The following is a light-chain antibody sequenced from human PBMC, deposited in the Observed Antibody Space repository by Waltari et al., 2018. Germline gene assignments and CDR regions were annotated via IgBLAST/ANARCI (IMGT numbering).Light chain of an antibody. CDR3: CSYSRSTTFVI. CDR2: EVS. Sequence: QSALTQPAPVSGSPGQSITISCTGTSRDVGTYNLVSWYQQHPGKAPKLLISEVSERPSGVSDRFSASKSADTASLTISGLQAEDEADYYCCSYSRSTTFVIFGGGTKLTVL. J-gene: IGLJ2*01. V-gene: IGLV2-23*02. CDR1: SRDVGTYNL.